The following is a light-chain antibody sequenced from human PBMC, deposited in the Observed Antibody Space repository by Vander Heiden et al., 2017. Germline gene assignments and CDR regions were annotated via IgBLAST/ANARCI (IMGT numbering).Light chain of an antibody. J-gene: IGLJ1*01. CDR1: KLGAKH. V-gene: IGLV3-1*01. CDR2: QNQ. CDR3: QAWDSSTAYV. Sequence: SYEPTQPPSVPVFPGQTASITCSGNKLGAKHGSWYQQKPGQSPVLVIYQNQKRTSGIPERFSGSNSGNTATLTISGTQAMDEADYYCQAWDSSTAYVFGTGTKVTVL.